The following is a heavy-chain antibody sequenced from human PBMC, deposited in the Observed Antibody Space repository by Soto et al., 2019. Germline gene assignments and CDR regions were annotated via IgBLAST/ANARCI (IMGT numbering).Heavy chain of an antibody. D-gene: IGHD1-1*01. V-gene: IGHV3-30-3*01. CDR1: GFTFGTYA. Sequence: GGSLRLSCIASGFTFGTYAIHWVRQAPGKGLQWVALISYEGSNTYYADSVRGRFTISRDNSKNTLYLQMNSLRPEDAGVYYCARVTPGNNLYYFSGLDVWGQGTSVTVSS. CDR3: ARVTPGNNLYYFSGLDV. J-gene: IGHJ6*02. CDR2: ISYEGSNT.